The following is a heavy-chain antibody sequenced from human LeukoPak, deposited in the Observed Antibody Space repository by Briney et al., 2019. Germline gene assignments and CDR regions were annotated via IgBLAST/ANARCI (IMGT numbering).Heavy chain of an antibody. CDR3: ASSTYYDYVWGSYRSRYFDY. D-gene: IGHD3-16*02. V-gene: IGHV1-69*06. J-gene: IGHJ4*02. CDR2: IIPIFGTA. CDR1: GGTFSSYI. Sequence: SVKVSCKASGGTFSSYIINWVRQAPGQGLEWMGGIIPIFGTANYAQKFQGRVTITADKSTSTAYMELSSLRSEDTAVYYCASSTYYDYVWGSYRSRYFDYWGQGTLVTVSS.